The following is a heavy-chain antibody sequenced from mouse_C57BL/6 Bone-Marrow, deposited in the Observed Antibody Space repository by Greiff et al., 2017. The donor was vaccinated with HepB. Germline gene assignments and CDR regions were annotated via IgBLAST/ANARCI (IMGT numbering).Heavy chain of an antibody. J-gene: IGHJ3*01. D-gene: IGHD2-12*01. V-gene: IGHV5-4*01. CDR1: GFTFSSYA. CDR3: ARDLGYYN. Sequence: EVHLVESGGGLVKPGGSLKLSCAASGFTFSSYAMSWVRQTPEKRLEWVATISDGGRYTYYPDNVKGRFTISRDNAKNNLYLQMSHLKSEDTAMYYCARDLGYYNWGQGTLVTVSA. CDR2: ISDGGRYT.